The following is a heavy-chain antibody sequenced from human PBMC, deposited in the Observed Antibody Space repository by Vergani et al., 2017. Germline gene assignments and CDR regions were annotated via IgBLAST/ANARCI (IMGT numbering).Heavy chain of an antibody. CDR3: AKGDWNYYGSGSYYDYFDY. CDR1: GFTFSSYA. J-gene: IGHJ4*02. D-gene: IGHD3-10*01. Sequence: EVQLLESGGGLVQPGGSLRLSCAASGFTFSSYAMSWVRQAPGKGLEWVAAISVSGGSTYYADSVKGRFTISRDNSKNTLYLQMNSLRAEDTAVYYCAKGDWNYYGSGSYYDYFDYWGQGTLVTVSS. CDR2: ISVSGGST. V-gene: IGHV3-23*01.